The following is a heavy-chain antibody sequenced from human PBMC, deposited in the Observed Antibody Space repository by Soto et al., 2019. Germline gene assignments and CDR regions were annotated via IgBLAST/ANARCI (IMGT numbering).Heavy chain of an antibody. CDR3: AKDKGAGARDY. V-gene: IGHV3-23*01. Sequence: GGSLRLSCAASGFTFSDYYMSWIRQAPGKGLEWVSAISGSGGSTYYADSVKGRFTISRDNSKNTLYLQMNSLRAEDTAVYYCAKDKGAGARDYWGQGTLVTVSS. CDR2: ISGSGGST. CDR1: GFTFSDYY. D-gene: IGHD1-26*01. J-gene: IGHJ4*02.